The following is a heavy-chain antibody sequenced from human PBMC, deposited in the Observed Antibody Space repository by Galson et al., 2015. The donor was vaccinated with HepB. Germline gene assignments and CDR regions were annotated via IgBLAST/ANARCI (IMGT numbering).Heavy chain of an antibody. CDR2: INPSGGST. CDR1: GYTFTSYY. D-gene: IGHD4-17*01. V-gene: IGHV1-46*01. Sequence: SVKVSCKASGYTFTSYYMHWVRQAPGQGLEWMGIINPSGGSTSYAQKFQGRVTMTRDTSTSTVYMELSSLRSEDTAVYYCARESLGGDYLNNWFDPWGQGTLVTVSS. J-gene: IGHJ5*02. CDR3: ARESLGGDYLNNWFDP.